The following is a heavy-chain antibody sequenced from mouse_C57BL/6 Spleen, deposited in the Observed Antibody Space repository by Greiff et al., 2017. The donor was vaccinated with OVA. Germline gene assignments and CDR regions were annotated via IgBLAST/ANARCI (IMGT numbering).Heavy chain of an antibody. J-gene: IGHJ4*01. Sequence: QVQLKQPGAELVKPGASVKMSCKASGYTFTSYWITWVKQRPGQGLEWIGDIYPGSGSTNYNEKFKSKATLTVDTSSSTAYMQLSSLTSEDSAVYYCARRGYYYGSSYGYAMDYWGQGTSVTVSS. D-gene: IGHD1-1*01. CDR2: IYPGSGST. V-gene: IGHV1-55*01. CDR3: ARRGYYYGSSYGYAMDY. CDR1: GYTFTSYW.